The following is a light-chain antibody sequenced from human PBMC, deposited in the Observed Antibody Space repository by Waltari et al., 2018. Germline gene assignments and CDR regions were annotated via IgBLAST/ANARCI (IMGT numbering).Light chain of an antibody. V-gene: IGKV1-39*01. CDR2: AAS. CDR1: QSISTY. J-gene: IGKJ1*01. CDR3: QQSYESPWT. Sequence: DIQMTQSPSSLSASVGDRVTITCRASQSISTYLNWYQQKPGKAPNRLIYAASTLQSGVPSRVSGSGSGTDFTFTISSLHPEDFASYYCQQSYESPWTFVQGTKVEVK.